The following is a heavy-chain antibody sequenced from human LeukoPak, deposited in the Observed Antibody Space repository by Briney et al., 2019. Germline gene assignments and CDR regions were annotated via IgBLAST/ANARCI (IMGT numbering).Heavy chain of an antibody. D-gene: IGHD3-16*01. CDR3: ARAHMITSYYYYYCMDV. V-gene: IGHV4-59*01. Sequence: SETLSLTCTVSGGSISSYYWSWIRQPPGKGLEWIGYIYYSGSTNYNPSLKSRVTISVDTSKNQFSLKLSSVTAADTAVYYCARAHMITSYYYYYCMDVWGKGTTVTVSS. J-gene: IGHJ6*03. CDR1: GGSISSYY. CDR2: IYYSGST.